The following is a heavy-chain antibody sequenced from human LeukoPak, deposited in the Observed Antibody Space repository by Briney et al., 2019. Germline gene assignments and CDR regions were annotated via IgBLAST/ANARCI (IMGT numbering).Heavy chain of an antibody. CDR2: ISYDGSNK. Sequence: GGSLRLSCSASGFTFSSYWMSWVRQAPGKGLEWVAVISYDGSNKYYADSVKGRFTISRDNSKNTLYLQMNSLRAEDTAVYYCAKDSTEGSWFDPWGQGTLVTVSS. V-gene: IGHV3-30*18. CDR1: GFTFSSYW. J-gene: IGHJ5*02. D-gene: IGHD4-11*01. CDR3: AKDSTEGSWFDP.